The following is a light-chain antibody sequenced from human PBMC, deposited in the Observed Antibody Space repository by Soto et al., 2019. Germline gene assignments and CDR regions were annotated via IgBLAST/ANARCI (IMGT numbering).Light chain of an antibody. CDR3: AAWDDSRHGWV. V-gene: IGLV1-44*01. J-gene: IGLJ3*02. CDR1: RSNIGSKT. Sequence: QSVLTQPPSASGTPGQRGTISCSESRSNIGSKTVYWYQHLPGTAPKLLIHSNNQRPSGVPDRFSGSKSGTSAYLAISGLQAQDVADYYCAAWDDSRHGWVFGGGTKLTVL. CDR2: SNN.